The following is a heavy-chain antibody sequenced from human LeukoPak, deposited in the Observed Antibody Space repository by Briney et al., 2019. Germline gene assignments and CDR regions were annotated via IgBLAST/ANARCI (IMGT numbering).Heavy chain of an antibody. V-gene: IGHV3-21*01. CDR2: ISSSSSYI. D-gene: IGHD6-13*01. CDR3: ARTNMYSTSWYHFDY. J-gene: IGHJ4*02. Sequence: GGSLRLSCAASGFTFSSYSMNWVRQAPGKGLEWVSYISSSSSYIYYADSVKGRFTISRDNAKNSVYLEMNSLRAEDTAVYYSARTNMYSTSWYHFDYWGQGTLVTVSS. CDR1: GFTFSSYS.